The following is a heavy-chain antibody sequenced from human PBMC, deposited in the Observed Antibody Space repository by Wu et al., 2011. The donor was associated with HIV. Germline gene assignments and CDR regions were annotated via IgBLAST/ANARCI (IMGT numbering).Heavy chain of an antibody. J-gene: IGHJ4*02. CDR2: INANSGGT. CDR3: GRGRGGLQLSPFDY. V-gene: IGHV1-2*02. CDR1: GYTFTGYY. D-gene: IGHD5-24*01. Sequence: QVHLVQSGAEVKKPGASVKVSCKASGYTFTGYYMHWVRQAPGQGLEWMGWINANSGGTKYAQKFQGRVTMTRDTSTSTVYMELSSLRSDDTAFYYCGRGRGGLQLSPFDYWGQGTLVTVSS.